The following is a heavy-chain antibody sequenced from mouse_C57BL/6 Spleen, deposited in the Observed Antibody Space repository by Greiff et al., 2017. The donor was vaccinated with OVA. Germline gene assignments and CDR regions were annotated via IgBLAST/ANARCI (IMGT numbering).Heavy chain of an antibody. J-gene: IGHJ3*01. CDR2: IYPGDGDT. Sequence: VKLQESGAELVKPGASVKISCKASGYAFSSYWLNWVKQRPGKGLEWIGQIYPGDGDTNYNGKFKGKATLTADKSSSTAYMQLSSLTSEDSAVYFCASLYGNLFAYWGQGTLVTVSA. CDR1: GYAFSSYW. V-gene: IGHV1-80*01. CDR3: ASLYGNLFAY. D-gene: IGHD2-1*01.